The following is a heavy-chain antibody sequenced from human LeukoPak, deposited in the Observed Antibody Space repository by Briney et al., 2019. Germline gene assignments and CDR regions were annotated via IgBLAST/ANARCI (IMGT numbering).Heavy chain of an antibody. CDR3: ARSNGGYDVQNFDY. V-gene: IGHV5-10-1*01. CDR1: GYSFTSYW. Sequence: GESLKISCKGSGYSFTSYWITWVRQMPGKGLEWMGRIDPSDSYTNYSPSFQGHVTISADKSISTAYLQCSSLKASDTAMYYCARSNGGYDVQNFDYWGQGTLVTVSS. CDR2: IDPSDSYT. J-gene: IGHJ4*02. D-gene: IGHD5-12*01.